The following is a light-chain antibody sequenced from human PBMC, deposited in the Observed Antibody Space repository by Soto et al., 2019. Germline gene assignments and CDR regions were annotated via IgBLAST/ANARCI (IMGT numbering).Light chain of an antibody. CDR3: QQYNNWPREYT. CDR2: GAS. J-gene: IGKJ2*01. Sequence: EIVMTQSPATLSVSPGERATLSCRASQSVSSNLAWYQQKPGQAPRLLIYGASTRATGIPARFSGSGSGKEFPLTISSLQSEDFAVYYCQQYNNWPREYTFGQGTKLEIK. CDR1: QSVSSN. V-gene: IGKV3-15*01.